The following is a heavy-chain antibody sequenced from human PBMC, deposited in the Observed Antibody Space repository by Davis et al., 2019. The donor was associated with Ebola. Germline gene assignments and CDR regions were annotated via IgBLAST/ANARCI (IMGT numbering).Heavy chain of an antibody. CDR1: GFTFDDYA. D-gene: IGHD3-3*01. CDR3: AKDKFTIFGVVIPLLGMDV. J-gene: IGHJ6*02. V-gene: IGHV3-43*02. CDR2: ISGDGGST. Sequence: GESLKISCAASGFTFDDYAMHWVRQAPGKGLEWVSLISGDGGSTYYADSVKGRFTISRDNSKNSLYLQMNSLRTEDTALYYCAKDKFTIFGVVIPLLGMDVWGQGTTVTVSS.